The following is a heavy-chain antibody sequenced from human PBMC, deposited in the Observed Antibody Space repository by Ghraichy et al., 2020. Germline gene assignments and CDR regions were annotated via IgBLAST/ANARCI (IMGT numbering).Heavy chain of an antibody. D-gene: IGHD4-23*01. CDR1: GFTFSNYG. J-gene: IGHJ5*02. CDR3: ARDPSYGAITPGGNWFDP. CDR2: IWYDGSNK. V-gene: IGHV3-33*01. Sequence: GGSLRLSCAASGFTFSNYGMHWVRQAPGKGLEWVALIWYDGSNKYYADSVKGRFTISRDNSKNTLYLQMNSLRAEDTAVYYCARDPSYGAITPGGNWFDPWGQGTLVTVSS.